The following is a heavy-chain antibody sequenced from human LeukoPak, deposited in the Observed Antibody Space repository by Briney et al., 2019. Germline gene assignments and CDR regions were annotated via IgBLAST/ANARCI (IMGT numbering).Heavy chain of an antibody. CDR2: IYYSGST. CDR1: GGSISSYY. V-gene: IGHV4-59*01. D-gene: IGHD7-27*01. CDR3: ARDGDEKTFDI. Sequence: PSETLSLTCTVSGGSISSYYWSWIRQPPGKGLEWIGYIYYSGSTNYNPSLKSRVTISVDTSKNQFSLKLSSVTAADTAVYYCARDGDEKTFDIWGQGTMVTVSS. J-gene: IGHJ3*02.